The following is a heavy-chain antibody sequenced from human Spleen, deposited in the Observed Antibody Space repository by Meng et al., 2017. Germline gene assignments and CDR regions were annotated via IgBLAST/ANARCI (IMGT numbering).Heavy chain of an antibody. CDR2: INHSGST. CDR1: GGSFDYYY. Sequence: VQLQQWGAGLLKPSETLARLCVGSGGSFDYYYWSWIRQPPGKGLEWIGEINHSGSTNYNPSLESRATISVDTSQNNLSLKLSSVTAADSAVYYCARGPTTMAHDFDYWGQGTLVTVSS. CDR3: ARGPTTMAHDFDY. V-gene: IGHV4-34*01. J-gene: IGHJ4*02. D-gene: IGHD4-11*01.